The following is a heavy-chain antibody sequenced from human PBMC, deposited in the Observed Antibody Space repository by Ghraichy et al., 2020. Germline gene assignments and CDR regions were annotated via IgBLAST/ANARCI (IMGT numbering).Heavy chain of an antibody. J-gene: IGHJ4*02. CDR1: GGSFSGYY. Sequence: SETLSLTCAVYGGSFSGYYWSWIRQPPGKGLEWIGEINHSGSTNYNPSLKSRVTISVDTSKNQFSLKLSSVTAADTAVYYCARGRAYGSGSSDYWGQGTLVTVSS. V-gene: IGHV4-34*01. D-gene: IGHD3-10*01. CDR2: INHSGST. CDR3: ARGRAYGSGSSDY.